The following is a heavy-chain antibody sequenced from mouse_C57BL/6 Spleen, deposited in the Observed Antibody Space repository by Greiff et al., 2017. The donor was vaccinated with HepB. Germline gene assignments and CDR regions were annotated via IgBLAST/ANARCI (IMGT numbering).Heavy chain of an antibody. CDR2: INPSNGGT. CDR3: ARQLTTVVADWYFDV. CDR1: GYTFTSYW. Sequence: VQLQQPGTELVKPGASVKLSCKASGYTFTSYWMHWVKQRPGQGLEWIGNINPSNGGTNYNEKFKSKATLTVDKSSSTAYMQLSSLTSEDSAVYYCARQLTTVVADWYFDVWGTGTTVTVSS. V-gene: IGHV1-53*01. J-gene: IGHJ1*03. D-gene: IGHD1-1*01.